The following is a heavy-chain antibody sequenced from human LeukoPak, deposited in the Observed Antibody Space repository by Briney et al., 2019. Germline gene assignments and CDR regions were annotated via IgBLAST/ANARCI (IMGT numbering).Heavy chain of an antibody. V-gene: IGHV4-59*01. D-gene: IGHD4-17*01. CDR2: IYYSGST. Sequence: SETLSLTCTVSGGSISSYYWSWIRQPPGKGLEWIGYIYYSGSTNYNPSLKSRVPISVDTSKNQFSLKLSSVTAADTAVYYCARHALDYGDYVGRIDYWGQGTLVTVSS. CDR3: ARHALDYGDYVGRIDY. CDR1: GGSISSYY. J-gene: IGHJ4*02.